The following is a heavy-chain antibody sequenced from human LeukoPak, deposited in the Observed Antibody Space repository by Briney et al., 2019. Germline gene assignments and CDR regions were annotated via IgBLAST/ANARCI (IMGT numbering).Heavy chain of an antibody. CDR1: GFTFSSYS. Sequence: GGSLRLSCAASGFTFSSYSMNWVRQAPGKGLEWVSYISSSSSTIYYADSVKGRFTISRDNAKNSLCLQMNSLRAEDTAVYYCARAKSSSWYDEGYFQHWGQGTLVTVSS. CDR2: ISSSSSTI. J-gene: IGHJ1*01. CDR3: ARAKSSSWYDEGYFQH. V-gene: IGHV3-48*01. D-gene: IGHD6-13*01.